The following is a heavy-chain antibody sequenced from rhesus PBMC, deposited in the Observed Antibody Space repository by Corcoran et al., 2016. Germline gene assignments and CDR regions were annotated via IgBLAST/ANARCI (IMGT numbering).Heavy chain of an antibody. V-gene: IGHV4-169*01. CDR3: ARHGTVTPGFDY. CDR1: GGSISSNY. Sequence: QLQLQESGPGLVKPSETLSVTCAVSGGSISSNYWSWSRQPPGKGLEWIGRISGSGSSTNYNPSLTSRVTLSVTTSKNQLSLKLSSVTAADTAVYYCARHGTVTPGFDYWGQGVLVTVSS. CDR2: ISGSGSST. J-gene: IGHJ4*01. D-gene: IGHD4-35*01.